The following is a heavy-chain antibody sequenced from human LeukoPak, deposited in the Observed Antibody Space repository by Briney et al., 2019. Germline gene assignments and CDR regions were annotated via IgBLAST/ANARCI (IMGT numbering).Heavy chain of an antibody. CDR2: ISSSSSYI. CDR3: ARFPSAAMACDY. J-gene: IGHJ4*02. CDR1: GFTFSSYS. Sequence: PGGSLRLSCAASGFTFSSYSMNWVRQAPGKGLEWVSSISSSSSYIYYADSVKGRFTISRDNAKNSLYLQMNSLRAEDTAVYYCARFPSAAMACDYWGQGTLVTVPS. V-gene: IGHV3-21*01. D-gene: IGHD5-18*01.